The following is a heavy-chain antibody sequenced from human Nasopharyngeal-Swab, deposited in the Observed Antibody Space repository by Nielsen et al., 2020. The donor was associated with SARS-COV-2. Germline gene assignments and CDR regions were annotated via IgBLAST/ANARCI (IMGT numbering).Heavy chain of an antibody. Sequence: GESLKISCAASGFTFSSYGMHWVRQAAGKGLEWVSLMSGSGDRTYYADSVKGRFTISRDNSKNTLYLEMNSLRGEDTAIYYCAKDLSSAYYYGSGSYAYYFDYWGQGTLVTVSS. CDR3: AKDLSSAYYYGSGSYAYYFDY. CDR1: GFTFSSYG. CDR2: MSGSGDRT. D-gene: IGHD3-10*01. J-gene: IGHJ4*02. V-gene: IGHV3-23*01.